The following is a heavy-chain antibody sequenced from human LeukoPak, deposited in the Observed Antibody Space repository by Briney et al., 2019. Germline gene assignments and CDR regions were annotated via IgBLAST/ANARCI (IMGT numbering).Heavy chain of an antibody. V-gene: IGHV3-9*01. Sequence: GGSLRLSCAASGFTFDDHAMHWVRQAPGKGLEWVSGISWNSGSMGYADSVKGRFTISRDDAKNSLYLQMNSLRAEDTALYYCAKDRFSNYYYYYMDVWGKGNTVTVSS. CDR3: AKDRFSNYYYYYMDV. CDR1: GFTFDDHA. D-gene: IGHD3-10*01. J-gene: IGHJ6*03. CDR2: ISWNSGSM.